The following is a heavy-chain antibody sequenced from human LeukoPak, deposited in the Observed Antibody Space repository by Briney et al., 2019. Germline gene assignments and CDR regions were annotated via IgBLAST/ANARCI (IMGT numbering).Heavy chain of an antibody. CDR3: ARGIDYYASGSSDWFDP. Sequence: GGSLRLSCAASGFTFSSYWMHWVRQAPGKGLVWVSRINSDGSSTSYADSVKGRFTISRDNAKNTVYLQMDSLRAEDTAVYYCARGIDYYASGSSDWFDPWGQGTLVTVSS. D-gene: IGHD3-10*01. J-gene: IGHJ5*02. CDR2: INSDGSST. CDR1: GFTFSSYW. V-gene: IGHV3-74*01.